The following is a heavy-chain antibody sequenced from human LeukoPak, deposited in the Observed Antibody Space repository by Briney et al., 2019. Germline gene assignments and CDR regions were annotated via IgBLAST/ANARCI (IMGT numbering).Heavy chain of an antibody. CDR2: IYYSGST. CDR1: GGSISSGSYY. Sequence: SEALSLTCTVSGGSISSGSYYLGWIRQPPGKGLEWVGSIYYSGSTYYNPPLKSRVTISEDTSKNQFSLKLRSVTAADTAVYYCARGPRFGELLWHWFDPWGQGTLVTVSS. V-gene: IGHV4-39*07. J-gene: IGHJ5*02. CDR3: ARGPRFGELLWHWFDP. D-gene: IGHD3-10*01.